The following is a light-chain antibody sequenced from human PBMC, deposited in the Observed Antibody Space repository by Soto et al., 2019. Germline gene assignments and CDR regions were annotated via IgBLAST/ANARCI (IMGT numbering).Light chain of an antibody. J-gene: IGKJ5*01. Sequence: PGERATLSCRASQSLSTSYLAWYRLKPGQAPRLLIYAASSRASGIPDRFSGSGSGTDFTPTISRLEPEDFAVYYCQQYGSSPTFGQGTRLEIK. CDR2: AAS. V-gene: IGKV3-20*01. CDR3: QQYGSSPT. CDR1: QSLSTSY.